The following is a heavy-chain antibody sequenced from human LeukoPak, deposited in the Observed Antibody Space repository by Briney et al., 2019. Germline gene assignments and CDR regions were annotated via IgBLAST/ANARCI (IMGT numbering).Heavy chain of an antibody. D-gene: IGHD1-26*01. CDR3: ARGGSYLSAFDI. CDR1: GFTFSSYW. V-gene: IGHV3-53*01. Sequence: GGSLRLSCAASGFTFSSYWMTWVRQAPGKGLEWVSIIYSGGSTFYADSVKGRFTISRDNSKNTLYLQMNSLRAEDTAVYYCARGGSYLSAFDIWGQGTMVTVSS. J-gene: IGHJ3*02. CDR2: IYSGGST.